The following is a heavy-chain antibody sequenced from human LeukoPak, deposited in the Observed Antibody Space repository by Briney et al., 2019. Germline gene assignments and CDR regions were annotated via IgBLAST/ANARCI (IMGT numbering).Heavy chain of an antibody. CDR2: SNYSEST. CDR3: ARRGRIAAAGYLEY. CDR1: GGSFSGYY. D-gene: IGHD6-13*01. V-gene: IGHV4-34*01. Sequence: SETLSLTCAVYGGSFSGYYWSWIRQPPGKGLEWIGESNYSESTNYNPSLKSRVTISVDTTKNQFPLKLSSVTAADTAVYYCARRGRIAAAGYLEYWGQGTLVTVPS. J-gene: IGHJ4*02.